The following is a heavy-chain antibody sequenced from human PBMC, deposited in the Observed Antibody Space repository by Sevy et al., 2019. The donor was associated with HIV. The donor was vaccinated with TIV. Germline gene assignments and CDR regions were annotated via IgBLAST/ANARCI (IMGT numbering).Heavy chain of an antibody. V-gene: IGHV3-7*03. J-gene: IGHJ6*02. CDR2: IKRDGSEK. CDR3: ARDCSSTSCLWGMDV. Sequence: GALRLSCVGSGFMFSNYWMSWVRQAPGKGLEWVANIKRDGSEKYYVASVKGRFTISRDNAKNSLYLQMNSLRAEDTAVYYCARDCSSTSCLWGMDVWGPGTTVTVSS. CDR1: GFMFSNYW. D-gene: IGHD2-2*01.